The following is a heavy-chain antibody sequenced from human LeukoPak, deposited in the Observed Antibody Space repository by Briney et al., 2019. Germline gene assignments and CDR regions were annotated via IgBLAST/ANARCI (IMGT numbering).Heavy chain of an antibody. Sequence: SETLSLTCTVSGGSISTYYGNWIRHPPGKGLEWIGFIYYSGSTSYNPSLKSRVTISVDTSTNQFSLKLSSVTAADTAVYYCARVPYYHDSSGYYYAYFDYWGQGTLVTVSS. D-gene: IGHD3-22*01. V-gene: IGHV4-59*01. CDR2: IYYSGST. CDR3: ARVPYYHDSSGYYYAYFDY. J-gene: IGHJ4*02. CDR1: GGSISTYY.